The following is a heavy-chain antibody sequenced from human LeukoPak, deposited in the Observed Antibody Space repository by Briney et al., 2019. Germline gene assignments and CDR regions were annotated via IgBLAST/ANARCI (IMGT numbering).Heavy chain of an antibody. J-gene: IGHJ4*02. Sequence: GGSLRLSCAASGFTFRTYEMNWVRQAPGKGLEWVSSISSSSSYIYYADSVKGRFTISRDNAKNSLYLQMNSLRAEDTAVYYCARDASEDIVVVVAASGFDYWGQGTLVTVSS. V-gene: IGHV3-21*01. D-gene: IGHD2-15*01. CDR3: ARDASEDIVVVVAASGFDY. CDR1: GFTFRTYE. CDR2: ISSSSSYI.